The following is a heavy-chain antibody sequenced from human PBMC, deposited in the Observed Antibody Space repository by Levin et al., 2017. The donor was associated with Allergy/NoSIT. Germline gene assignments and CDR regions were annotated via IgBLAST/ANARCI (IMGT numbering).Heavy chain of an antibody. Sequence: SETLSLTCTVSGGSISSYYWSWIRQPPGKGLEWIGYIYYSGSTNYNPSLKSRVTISVDTSKNQFSLKLSSVTAADTAVYYCARAAAGQRFDYWGQGTLVTVSS. CDR1: GGSISSYY. CDR2: IYYSGST. J-gene: IGHJ4*02. V-gene: IGHV4-59*01. D-gene: IGHD6-13*01. CDR3: ARAAAGQRFDY.